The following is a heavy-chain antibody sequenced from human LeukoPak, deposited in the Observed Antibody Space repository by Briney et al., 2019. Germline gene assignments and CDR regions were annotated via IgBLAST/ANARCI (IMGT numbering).Heavy chain of an antibody. CDR1: GASISRRSYY. CDR2: IYYSGNT. Sequence: SETLSLTCTVSGASISRRSYYWGWVRQQPGKGLEWIGYIYYSGNTYYNPSLKSRVTISVDTSNNQFSLKLSSVTAADTAVYYCARVFYAFWSGGFDPWGQGTLVTVSS. CDR3: ARVFYAFWSGGFDP. J-gene: IGHJ5*02. V-gene: IGHV4-31*03. D-gene: IGHD3-3*01.